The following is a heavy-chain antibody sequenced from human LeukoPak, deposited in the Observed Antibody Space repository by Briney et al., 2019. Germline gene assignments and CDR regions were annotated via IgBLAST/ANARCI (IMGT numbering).Heavy chain of an antibody. CDR1: GFTFSSYS. V-gene: IGHV3-23*01. D-gene: IGHD6-13*01. Sequence: GGSLRLSCAASGFTFSSYSMNWVRQAPGKGLEWVSSISGRDKTYYADSVKGRFTISRENSKNTLYLQMNSLRAEDTALYYCAKSFYSSTWHFYYMDVWGKGTTVTVSS. CDR2: ISGRDKT. J-gene: IGHJ6*03. CDR3: AKSFYSSTWHFYYMDV.